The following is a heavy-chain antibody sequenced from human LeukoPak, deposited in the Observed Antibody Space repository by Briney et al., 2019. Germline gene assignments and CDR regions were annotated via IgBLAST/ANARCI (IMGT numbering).Heavy chain of an antibody. CDR3: ARGYCTNAVCPIDY. CDR2: IYSGAST. V-gene: IGHV3-53*04. Sequence: GGSLRLSCAASGFTLSSNYMSWVRQAPGKGLEGVSIIYSGASTYYSDSVKGRFTISRHIYKNTLYLQMNSLRAEDTAVYYCARGYCTNAVCPIDYWGQGTLVTVSS. D-gene: IGHD2-8*01. CDR1: GFTLSSNY. J-gene: IGHJ4*02.